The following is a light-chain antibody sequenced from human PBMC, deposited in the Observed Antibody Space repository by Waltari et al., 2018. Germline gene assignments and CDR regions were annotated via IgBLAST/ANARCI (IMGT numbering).Light chain of an antibody. J-gene: IGLJ2*01. Sequence: QSVLTQPPSVSGAPGQRITISCTGTSHNIGAGYDVHWYLQLPGTAPKLLILGNNNRPSGVPDRFSASKSDTSASLAITGLQAEDEADYYCQSYDSSLSGVLFGGGTKLTVL. V-gene: IGLV1-40*01. CDR3: QSYDSSLSGVL. CDR2: GNN. CDR1: SHNIGAGYD.